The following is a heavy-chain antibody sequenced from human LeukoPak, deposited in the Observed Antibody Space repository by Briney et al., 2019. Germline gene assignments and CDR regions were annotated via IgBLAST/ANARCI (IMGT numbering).Heavy chain of an antibody. CDR1: GGSISSYY. CDR3: ATLPGGVTTPNPS. CDR2: VSTSGST. V-gene: IGHV4-4*08. Sequence: KASETLSLTCTVSGGSISSYYWSWIRQPPGKGLEWIGRVSTSGSTNYNPSLKSRVTISLDTSKNQFSLKLTSVTAADTAVYYCATLPGGVTTPNPSWGQGTLVTVSS. D-gene: IGHD4-17*01. J-gene: IGHJ5*02.